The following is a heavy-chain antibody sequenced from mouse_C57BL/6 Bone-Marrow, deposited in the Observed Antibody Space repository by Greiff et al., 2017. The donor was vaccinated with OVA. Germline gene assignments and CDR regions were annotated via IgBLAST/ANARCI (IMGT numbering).Heavy chain of an antibody. J-gene: IGHJ2*01. V-gene: IGHV5-4*01. D-gene: IGHD2-1*01. CDR1: GFTFSSYA. CDR3: ARDNYSGNLYYFAY. Sequence: EVQGVESGGGLVKPGGSLKLSCAASGFTFSSYAMSWVRQTPEKRLEWVATISDGGSYTYYPEHVTGRFTISRDNAKNNLYLHMCHLKSEYTAMYYCARDNYSGNLYYFAYWGQGTTLTVSS. CDR2: ISDGGSYT.